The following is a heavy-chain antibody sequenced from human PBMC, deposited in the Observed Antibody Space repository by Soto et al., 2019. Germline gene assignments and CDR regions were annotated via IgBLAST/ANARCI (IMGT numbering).Heavy chain of an antibody. J-gene: IGHJ4*02. CDR3: ARDDYDSSGYYYVDY. V-gene: IGHV3-33*08. CDR1: GFTFSSYS. Sequence: GALRLSCAASGFTFSSYSMNWVRQAPGKGLEWVSVISCDGSNKYYADSVKGRFTISRDNSKKTLYLQVNSPRAEDTAVYYCARDDYDSSGYYYVDYWGQGTLVTVSS. D-gene: IGHD3-22*01. CDR2: ISCDGSNK.